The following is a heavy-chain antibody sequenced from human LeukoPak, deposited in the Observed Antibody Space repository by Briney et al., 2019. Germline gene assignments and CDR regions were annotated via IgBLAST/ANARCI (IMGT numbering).Heavy chain of an antibody. Sequence: SQTLSLTCAISGDSVSSNTVAWNWVRQSPSRGLEWLGRTFYRSKWNNEYALSMKSRITINPDTSKNQFSLQLDSVTPEDTAMYYCARGYYGMDVWGQGTTVTVSS. CDR2: TFYRSKWNN. CDR1: GDSVSSNTVA. CDR3: ARGYYGMDV. V-gene: IGHV6-1*01. J-gene: IGHJ6*02.